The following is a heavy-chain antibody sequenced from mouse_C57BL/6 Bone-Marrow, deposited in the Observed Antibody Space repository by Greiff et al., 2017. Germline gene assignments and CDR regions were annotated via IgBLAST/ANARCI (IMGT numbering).Heavy chain of an antibody. Sequence: QVQLQQPGAELVMPGASVKLSCKASGYTFTSYWMHWVKQRPGQGLEWIGEIDPSDSYTNYNQKFKGKSTVTVDKSSSTAYMQLSSLTSEDSAVYCCARGRGNYGFDYWGQGTTLTVSS. V-gene: IGHV1-69*01. J-gene: IGHJ2*01. CDR1: GYTFTSYW. CDR3: ARGRGNYGFDY. CDR2: IDPSDSYT. D-gene: IGHD2-1*01.